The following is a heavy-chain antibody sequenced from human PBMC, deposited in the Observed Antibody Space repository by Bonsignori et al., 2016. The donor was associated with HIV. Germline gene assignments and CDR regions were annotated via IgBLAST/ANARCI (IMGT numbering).Heavy chain of an antibody. Sequence: VRQMPGKGLEWVGLIRSKTFGGTIEYAPSVKGRFTISRDDSKTIAYLQMNSLITEDTAVYYCTREGTEGYYFDYWGQGALVTVSS. CDR2: IRSKTFGGTI. V-gene: IGHV3-49*02. J-gene: IGHJ4*02. D-gene: IGHD1-7*01. CDR3: TREGTEGYYFDY.